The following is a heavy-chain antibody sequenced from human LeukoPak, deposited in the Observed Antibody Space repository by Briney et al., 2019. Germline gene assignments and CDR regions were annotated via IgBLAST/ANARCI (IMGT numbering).Heavy chain of an antibody. J-gene: IGHJ5*01. CDR1: GFTFSTYW. V-gene: IGHV3-7*01. Sequence: HTGGSLRLSCAASGFTFSTYWMTWVRQAPGKGLEWVANIKQDGREKNYVDSVKGRFTISRDNAKNSLYLQMNSLRVEDTAVYYCARGKDWFDSWGQGTLVTVSS. CDR3: ARGKDWFDS. CDR2: IKQDGREK.